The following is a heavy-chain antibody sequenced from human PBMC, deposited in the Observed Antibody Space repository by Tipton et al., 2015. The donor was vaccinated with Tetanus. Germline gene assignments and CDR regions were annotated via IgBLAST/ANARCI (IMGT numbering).Heavy chain of an antibody. CDR1: GGSISSSSYY. D-gene: IGHD3-10*01. CDR3: ARDNHGSGRDYHFDY. Sequence: TLSLTCTVSGGSISSSSYYWGWIRQPPGKGLEWIGSIYYSGSTYYNPSLKSRVTISVDTSKNQFSLKLSSVTAADTAVYYCARDNHGSGRDYHFDYWGQGTLVTVSS. CDR2: IYYSGST. V-gene: IGHV4-39*07. J-gene: IGHJ4*02.